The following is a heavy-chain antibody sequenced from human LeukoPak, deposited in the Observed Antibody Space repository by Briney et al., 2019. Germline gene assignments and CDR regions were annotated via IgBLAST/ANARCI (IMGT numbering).Heavy chain of an antibody. D-gene: IGHD5/OR15-5a*01. Sequence: PGGSLRLSCAASGFTVSSNYMNWVRQAPGKGLEWVSIIYSGGSTFCADSVKGRFTISRDNSKNTLFLQMNSLRAEDTAVYYCARSNDAFDIWGQGTMVTVSS. V-gene: IGHV3-53*01. J-gene: IGHJ3*02. CDR1: GFTVSSNY. CDR2: IYSGGST. CDR3: ARSNDAFDI.